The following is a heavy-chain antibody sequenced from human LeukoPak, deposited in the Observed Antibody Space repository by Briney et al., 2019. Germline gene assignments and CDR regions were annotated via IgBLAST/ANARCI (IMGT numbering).Heavy chain of an antibody. J-gene: IGHJ4*02. V-gene: IGHV1-2*02. CDR2: INPNSSGT. CDR1: GYTFTGYY. CDR3: ARINYDYVWGSYRSPRFDY. Sequence: ASVKVSCKASGYTFTGYYMHWVRQAPGQGLEWMGWINPNSSGTNYAQKFQGRVTMTRDTSISTAYMELSRLRSDDTAVYYCARINYDYVWGSYRSPRFDYWGQGTLVTVSS. D-gene: IGHD3-16*02.